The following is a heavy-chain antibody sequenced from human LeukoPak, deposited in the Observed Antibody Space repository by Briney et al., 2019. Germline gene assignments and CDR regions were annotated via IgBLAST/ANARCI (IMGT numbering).Heavy chain of an antibody. CDR3: ARQWADYFYYYIDV. V-gene: IGHV4-39*01. D-gene: IGHD1-26*01. J-gene: IGHJ6*03. CDR1: GVSISSNSFY. CDR2: IYYSSST. Sequence: PSETLSLTCSVSGVSISSNSFYWGWIRQPPGKGLEWIVSIYYSSSTFYNSSLESRVSLSVDMSKNQLSLKLTSMTAADTAVYYGARQWADYFYYYIDVWGEGTAVAVSS.